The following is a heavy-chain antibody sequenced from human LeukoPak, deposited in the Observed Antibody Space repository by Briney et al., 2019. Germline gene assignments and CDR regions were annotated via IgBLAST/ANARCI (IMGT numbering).Heavy chain of an antibody. Sequence: SETLSLTCTVSGGSISSYYWSWIRQPPGKGLEWIGYIYYSGSTNYNPSLKSRVTVSVDTSKNQFSLKLSSVTAADTAVYYCARGVSYYDSSGYYNEYFQHWGQGTLVTVSS. CDR3: ARGVSYYDSSGYYNEYFQH. V-gene: IGHV4-59*08. CDR1: GGSISSYY. CDR2: IYYSGST. J-gene: IGHJ1*01. D-gene: IGHD3-22*01.